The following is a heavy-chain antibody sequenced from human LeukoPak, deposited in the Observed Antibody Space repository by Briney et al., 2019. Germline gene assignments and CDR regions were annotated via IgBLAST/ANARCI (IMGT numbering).Heavy chain of an antibody. D-gene: IGHD6-13*01. CDR3: AKRIAATSFDY. J-gene: IGHJ4*02. Sequence: GGSLRLSCAASGFTFSSYEMNWVRQAPGKGLEWVSTISGNGGSTYYADSVKGRFTISRDNSKNTVYLQMSSLSVEDTAVYYCAKRIAATSFDYWGQGTLVTVSS. CDR2: ISGNGGST. V-gene: IGHV3-23*01. CDR1: GFTFSSYE.